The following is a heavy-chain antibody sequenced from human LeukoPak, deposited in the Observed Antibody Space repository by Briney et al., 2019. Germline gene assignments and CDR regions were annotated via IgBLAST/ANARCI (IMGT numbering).Heavy chain of an antibody. Sequence: SETLSLTCTVSGRSISSISYYWGWIRQPPGKGLEGIGSTYVSGSPYYNPSIKSRVTISVDTFKNQSSLNLSSVTAADTAVYYCARHVVLRYFDWFREPLDYWGQGTLVTVSS. CDR2: TYVSGSP. J-gene: IGHJ4*02. CDR1: GRSISSISYY. CDR3: ARHVVLRYFDWFREPLDY. D-gene: IGHD3-9*01. V-gene: IGHV4-39*01.